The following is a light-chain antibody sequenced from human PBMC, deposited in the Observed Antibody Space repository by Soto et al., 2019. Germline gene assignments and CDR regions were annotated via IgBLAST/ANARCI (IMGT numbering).Light chain of an antibody. J-gene: IGKJ1*01. V-gene: IGKV3-20*01. Sequence: PGERATLSCRASQSVTSTYLAWYQQKPGQAPRLLIYGASSRATGVPDRFSGSGSGTYFTLTISRLEPEDFAVYFCHHYASTFGQGTKVDIK. CDR1: QSVTSTY. CDR2: GAS. CDR3: HHYAST.